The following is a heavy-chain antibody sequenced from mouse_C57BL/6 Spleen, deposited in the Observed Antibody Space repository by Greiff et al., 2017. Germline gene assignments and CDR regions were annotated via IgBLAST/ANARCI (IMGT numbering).Heavy chain of an antibody. Sequence: VQLVESGPGLVAPSQSLSITCTVSGFSLTSYAISWVRQPPGKGLEWLGVIWTGGGTNYNSALKSRLSISKDNSKSQVFLKMNSLQTDDTARYYCATTTAQATGYYFDYWGQGTTLTVSS. CDR2: IWTGGGT. CDR1: GFSLTSYA. D-gene: IGHD3-2*02. CDR3: ATTTAQATGYYFDY. V-gene: IGHV2-9-1*01. J-gene: IGHJ2*01.